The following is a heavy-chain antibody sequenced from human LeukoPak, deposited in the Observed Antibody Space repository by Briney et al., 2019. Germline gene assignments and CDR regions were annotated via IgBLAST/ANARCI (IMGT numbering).Heavy chain of an antibody. CDR3: ARAWEPLYPFDY. J-gene: IGHJ4*02. CDR1: GFTFSNYN. CDR2: ISSSSTII. D-gene: IGHD1-14*01. Sequence: GGSLRLSCAASGFTFSNYNMNWVRQAPGKGLEWVSYISSSSTIIYYADSVKGRFTISRDNAKNSLSLQMNSLRAEDTAVYYCARAWEPLYPFDYWGQGTLVTVSS. V-gene: IGHV3-48*01.